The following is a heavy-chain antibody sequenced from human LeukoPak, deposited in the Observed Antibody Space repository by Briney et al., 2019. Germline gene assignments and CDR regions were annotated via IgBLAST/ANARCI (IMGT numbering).Heavy chain of an antibody. D-gene: IGHD4-17*01. V-gene: IGHV3-7*04. CDR3: ARDGTYGDYNYYYGLDV. J-gene: IGHJ6*02. CDR1: GFTFSTYW. CDR2: IKYDGSEK. Sequence: GGSLRLSCAASGFTFSTYWMSWVRQAPGKGLEWVATIKYDGSEKYYVDSVKGRFTISRDNAKNSLYLQISSLRVEDTAVYYCARDGTYGDYNYYYGLDVWGQGTPVTVSS.